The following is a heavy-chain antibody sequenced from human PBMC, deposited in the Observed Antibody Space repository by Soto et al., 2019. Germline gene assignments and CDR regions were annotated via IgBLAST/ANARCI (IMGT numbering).Heavy chain of an antibody. J-gene: IGHJ4*03. CDR3: ARDTGLAPTVWGY. CDR1: GDSIRGGGHY. CDR2: VYHSGST. D-gene: IGHD7-27*01. Sequence: QVQLQESGPGLVKPSQTLSLTCSVSGDSIRGGGHYWNWIRQFPGKGLEGIGYVYHSGSTHYNPSLRGRLTISLDTSKNQFSLRLISVTAADTALYYCARDTGLAPTVWGYGGHGTHVTVSS. V-gene: IGHV4-31*03.